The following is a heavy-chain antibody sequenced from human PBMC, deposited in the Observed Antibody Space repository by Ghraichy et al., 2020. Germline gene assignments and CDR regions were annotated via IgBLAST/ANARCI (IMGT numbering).Heavy chain of an antibody. Sequence: GGSLRLSCAASGFTFSSYSMNWVRQAPGKGLEWVSSISSSSSYIYYADSVKGRFTISRDNAKNSLYLQMNSLRAEDTAVYYCARDLYYDIKPGPNWFDPWGQGTLVTVSS. CDR2: ISSSSSYI. CDR1: GFTFSSYS. D-gene: IGHD3-9*01. CDR3: ARDLYYDIKPGPNWFDP. J-gene: IGHJ5*02. V-gene: IGHV3-21*01.